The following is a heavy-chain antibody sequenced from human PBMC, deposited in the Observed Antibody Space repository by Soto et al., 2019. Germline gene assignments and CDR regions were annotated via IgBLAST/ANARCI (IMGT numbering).Heavy chain of an antibody. CDR2: ISGSGGST. V-gene: IGHV3-23*01. CDR3: AKDQDCGGYYYGYYVDY. J-gene: IGHJ4*02. CDR1: GFTFSSYA. D-gene: IGHD2-21*02. Sequence: GGSLRLSCAASGFTFSSYAMSWVRQAPGKGLEWVSAISGSGGSTYYADSVKGRFTISRDNSKNTLYLQMNSLRAEDTSLYYCAKDQDCGGYYYGYYVDYWGQGTLVT.